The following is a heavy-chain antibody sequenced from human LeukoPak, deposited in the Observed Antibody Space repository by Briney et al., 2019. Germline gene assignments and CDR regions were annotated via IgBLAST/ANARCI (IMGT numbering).Heavy chain of an antibody. J-gene: IGHJ3*02. V-gene: IGHV4-38-2*02. Sequence: PSETLSLTCTVSGYSISSGYYWGWIRQPPGKGLELIGSIYHSGSTYYNPSLKSRVTISVDTSKNQFSLKLSSVTAADTAVYYCARSNDYEDIWGQGTMVTVSS. CDR3: ARSNDYEDI. D-gene: IGHD4-17*01. CDR1: GYSISSGYY. CDR2: IYHSGST.